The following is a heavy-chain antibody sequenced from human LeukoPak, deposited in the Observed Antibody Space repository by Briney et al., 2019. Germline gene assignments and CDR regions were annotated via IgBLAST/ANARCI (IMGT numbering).Heavy chain of an antibody. CDR2: IYYSGST. CDR3: ARSEQLDFDY. CDR1: GGSISSGGYY. Sequence: SETLSLTCTVSGGSISSGGYYWSWIRQHPGTGLEWIGYIYYSGSTYYNPSLKSRVTISVDTSKNQFSLKLSSVTAADTAVYYCARSEQLDFDYWGQGTLVTVSS. V-gene: IGHV4-31*03. D-gene: IGHD6-13*01. J-gene: IGHJ4*02.